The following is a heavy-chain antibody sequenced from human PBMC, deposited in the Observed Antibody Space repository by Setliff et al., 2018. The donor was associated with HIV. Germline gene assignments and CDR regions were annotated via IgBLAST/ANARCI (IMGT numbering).Heavy chain of an antibody. D-gene: IGHD2-21*02. CDR2: VYWNDDK. J-gene: IGHJ5*02. CDR1: GFSLSTSGVG. V-gene: IGHV2-5*01. Sequence: SGPTLVNPTQPLTLTCTFSGFSLSTSGVGVGWIRQPPGKALEWLALVYWNDDKRYSPSLKSRLTITKDTSKNQVVLTMTNMDPVDTATYYCAHSWGPRGDFNWFDPWGQGTLVTVSS. CDR3: AHSWGPRGDFNWFDP.